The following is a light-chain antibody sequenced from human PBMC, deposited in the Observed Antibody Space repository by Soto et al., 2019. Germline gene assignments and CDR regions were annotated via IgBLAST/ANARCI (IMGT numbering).Light chain of an antibody. Sequence: QSALTQPASVSGSPGQSITISCTGTSSDVGSFNYVSWYQQHPGKAPKLMIYEVTFRPSGVSNRFSGSKSGNTASLTISGLQAEYEDDYYCSSYTSSNTPVIFGGGTKLTVL. V-gene: IGLV2-14*01. CDR3: SSYTSSNTPVI. CDR2: EVT. J-gene: IGLJ2*01. CDR1: SSDVGSFNY.